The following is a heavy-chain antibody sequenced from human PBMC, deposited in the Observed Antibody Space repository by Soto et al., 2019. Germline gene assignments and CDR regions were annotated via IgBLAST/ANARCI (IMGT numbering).Heavy chain of an antibody. CDR1: GYTLTELS. CDR2: FDPEDGET. D-gene: IGHD2-15*01. Sequence: GASVKVSCKVSGYTLTELSMHWVRQAPGKGLERMGGFDPEDGETIYAQKFQGRVTMTEDTSTDTAYMELSSLRSEDTAVYYCATDRSIGYCSGGSCYRWFDPWGQGTLVTVSS. CDR3: ATDRSIGYCSGGSCYRWFDP. J-gene: IGHJ5*02. V-gene: IGHV1-24*01.